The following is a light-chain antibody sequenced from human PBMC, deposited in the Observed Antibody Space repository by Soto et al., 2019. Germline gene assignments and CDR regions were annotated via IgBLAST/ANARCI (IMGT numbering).Light chain of an antibody. CDR2: LNSDGSH. CDR1: SGHSSYA. V-gene: IGLV4-69*01. CDR3: QTWGTGIRV. Sequence: QPVLTQSPSASASLGASVKLTCTLSSGHSSYAIAWHQQQPEKGPRYFMKLNSDGSHSKGDGIPDRLSGSSSGAERYLTISSLQSEDEADYYCQTWGTGIRVFGTGTKLTVL. J-gene: IGLJ1*01.